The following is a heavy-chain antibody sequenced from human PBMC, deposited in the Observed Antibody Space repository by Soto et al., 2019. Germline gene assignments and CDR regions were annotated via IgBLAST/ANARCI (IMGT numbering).Heavy chain of an antibody. CDR2: IYYSGST. Sequence: QLQLQESGPGLVKPSETLSLTCTVSGGSISSSSYYWGWIRQPPGKGLEWIGSIYYSGSTYYNPSLKSRVTISVDTSKNQFSLKLSSVTAADTAVYYCARHYTGATTSYFDYWGQGTLVTVSS. CDR3: ARHYTGATTSYFDY. CDR1: GGSISSSSYY. V-gene: IGHV4-39*01. D-gene: IGHD1-26*01. J-gene: IGHJ4*02.